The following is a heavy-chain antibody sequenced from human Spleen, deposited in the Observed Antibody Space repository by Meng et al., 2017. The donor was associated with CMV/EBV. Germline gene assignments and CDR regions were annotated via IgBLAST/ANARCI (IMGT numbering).Heavy chain of an antibody. CDR3: AKDAGDSDGYFDY. CDR1: GFTFSSYA. J-gene: IGHJ4*02. V-gene: IGHV3-23*03. Sequence: AAAGFTFSSYARTWVRQAPGKGLEWVSIIYSDGSSTYYADSVKGRFTISRDNSKNTLYLQVNSLRAEDTAVYYCAKDAGDSDGYFDYWGQGTLVTVSS. CDR2: IYSDGSST. D-gene: IGHD3-22*01.